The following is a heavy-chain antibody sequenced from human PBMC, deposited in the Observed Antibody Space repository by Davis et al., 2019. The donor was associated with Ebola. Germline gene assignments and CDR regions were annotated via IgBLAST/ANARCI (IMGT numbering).Heavy chain of an antibody. CDR1: GSPSSNYA. D-gene: IGHD6-19*01. V-gene: IGHV3-30*04. CDR3: ARAVPGKEDLDY. CDR2: ASHDGTTT. Sequence: PGGSLRPSFPPPGSPSSNYAMHWVRKTPDKGLEWLAVASHDGTTTYYEDSVKGRFTTSRDTSKNTMYLQLNRLRTEDTAVYSCARAVPGKEDLDYWGQGTLVTVSS. J-gene: IGHJ4*02.